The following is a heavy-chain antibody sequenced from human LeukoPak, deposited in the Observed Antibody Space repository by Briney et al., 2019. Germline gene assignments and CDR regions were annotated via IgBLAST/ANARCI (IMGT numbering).Heavy chain of an antibody. Sequence: SETLSLTCTVSGGSINSYYWSWIRQPPGKGLEWIGYIYYIGRTNYNPSLNNRVTISVDTSKNQFSLKLSSVTAADTAVYYCARHVKRIAVAGENPRKGIWYFDLWGRGTLVTVSS. CDR2: IYYIGRT. D-gene: IGHD6-19*01. CDR3: ARHVKRIAVAGENPRKGIWYFDL. J-gene: IGHJ2*01. CDR1: GGSINSYY. V-gene: IGHV4-59*08.